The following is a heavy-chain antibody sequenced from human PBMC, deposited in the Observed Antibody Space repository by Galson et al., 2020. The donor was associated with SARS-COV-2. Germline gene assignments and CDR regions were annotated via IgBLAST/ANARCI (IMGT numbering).Heavy chain of an antibody. CDR3: ARQRSWNDFDY. J-gene: IGHJ4*02. V-gene: IGHV5-51*01. CDR2: IYPGDSET. D-gene: IGHD1-1*01. Sequence: HGESLKISCKGSGYIFSNYWLAWVRQMPGKGLEWMGIIYPGDSETKYSLSLQGQVPIPVDKSINTAYLQWSSLKASDTVMYYCARQRSWNDFDYWGQGSLGIVSS. CDR1: GYIFSNYW.